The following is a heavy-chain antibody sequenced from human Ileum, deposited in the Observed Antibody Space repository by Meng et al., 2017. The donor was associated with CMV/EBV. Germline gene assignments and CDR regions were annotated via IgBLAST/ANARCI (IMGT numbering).Heavy chain of an antibody. CDR1: GYTFTGDY. CDR3: AGHCSTTSCRPMDV. Sequence: ASVKVSCKASGYTFTGDYMHWVRQAPGQGLEWMGWINPNSGDTNYAQKFQGRVTMTRDTSISTAYMELSRLRSDDTAMYYCAGHCSTTSCRPMDVWGQGTTVTVSS. J-gene: IGHJ6*02. D-gene: IGHD2-2*01. CDR2: INPNSGDT. V-gene: IGHV1-2*02.